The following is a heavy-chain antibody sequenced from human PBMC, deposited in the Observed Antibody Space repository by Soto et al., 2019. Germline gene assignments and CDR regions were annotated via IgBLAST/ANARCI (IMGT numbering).Heavy chain of an antibody. D-gene: IGHD1-26*01. J-gene: IGHJ4*02. CDR2: SSTYNGNT. CDR3: TRDIRVGAIMPLDF. Sequence: ASVQVTCQASGYTFPSYGINWLRQAPGQGLELMGWSSTYNGNTNYAQKLQGRVTMTTDTTTSTAYMELRSLRSDDTACYYWTRDIRVGAIMPLDFWGQGTLVTVSS. CDR1: GYTFPSYG. V-gene: IGHV1-18*04.